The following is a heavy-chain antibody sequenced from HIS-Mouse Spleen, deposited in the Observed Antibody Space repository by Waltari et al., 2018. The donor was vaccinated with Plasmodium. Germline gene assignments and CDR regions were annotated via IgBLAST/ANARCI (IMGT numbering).Heavy chain of an antibody. V-gene: IGHV1-2*02. Sequence: QVQLVQSGAEVKKPGASVKVSCKASGYTFTGYYMHWVRQAPGQGLEWMGWIKPNSGGTNYAQKVQGRVTMTRETSISTAYMELSRLRSDDTAVYYCARVLGYKAAAGTFVEYFQHWGQGTLVTVSS. D-gene: IGHD6-13*01. J-gene: IGHJ1*01. CDR3: ARVLGYKAAAGTFVEYFQH. CDR2: IKPNSGGT. CDR1: GYTFTGYY.